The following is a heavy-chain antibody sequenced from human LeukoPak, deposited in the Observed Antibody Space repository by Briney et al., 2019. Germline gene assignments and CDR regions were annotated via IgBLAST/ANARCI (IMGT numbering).Heavy chain of an antibody. CDR2: FDPEDGET. CDR3: ATGKGRRLYIVGATNVLLN. V-gene: IGHV1-24*01. Sequence: GASVKVSCKVSGYTLPELSMHWVRQAPGKGREWMGGFDPEDGETIYAQKFQGRVTMTEDTSTDTAYMELSSLRSEDTAVYYCATGKGRRLYIVGATNVLLNWGQGTLVTVSS. J-gene: IGHJ4*02. CDR1: GYTLPELS. D-gene: IGHD1-26*01.